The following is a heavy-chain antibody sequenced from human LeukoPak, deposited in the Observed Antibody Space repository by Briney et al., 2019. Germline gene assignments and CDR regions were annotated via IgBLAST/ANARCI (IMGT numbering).Heavy chain of an antibody. Sequence: GGSLRLSCAASGFTFSSYSMNWVRQAPGKGLEWVSYISSSSSTIYYADSVKGRFTISRDNAKNSLYLQMNSLRAEDMALYYCAKDREQQLVRGAFDIWGQGTMVTVSS. CDR2: ISSSSSTI. V-gene: IGHV3-48*04. CDR3: AKDREQQLVRGAFDI. CDR1: GFTFSSYS. J-gene: IGHJ3*02. D-gene: IGHD6-13*01.